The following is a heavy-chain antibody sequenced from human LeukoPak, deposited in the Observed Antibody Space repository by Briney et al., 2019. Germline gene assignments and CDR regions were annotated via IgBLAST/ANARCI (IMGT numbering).Heavy chain of an antibody. J-gene: IGHJ4*02. CDR1: GFTVSSNY. V-gene: IGHV3-66*01. CDR2: IYSGGST. D-gene: IGHD3-10*01. CDR3: ARVLAMVRGVIDY. Sequence: GGSLRLSCAASGFTVSSNYMSWVRQAPGKGLEWVSVIYSGGSTYYADSVKGRFTISRDNSKNTLYLQMNSLRAEDTAVYYCARVLAMVRGVIDYWGQGTLVTVSS.